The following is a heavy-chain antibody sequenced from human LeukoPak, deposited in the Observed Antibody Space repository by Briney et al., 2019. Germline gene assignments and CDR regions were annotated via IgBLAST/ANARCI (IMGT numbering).Heavy chain of an antibody. CDR2: FDPEDGET. CDR3: ARVKSYYYDTSDKDAFDI. CDR1: GYTLTELS. V-gene: IGHV1-24*01. J-gene: IGHJ3*02. Sequence: ASVKVSCTVSGYTLTELSMHWVRQAPGKGLEWMGGFDPEDGETIYAQKFQGRVTMTRDTSTSTVYMELSSLRSEDTAVYYCARVKSYYYDTSDKDAFDIWGQGTMVTVSS. D-gene: IGHD3-22*01.